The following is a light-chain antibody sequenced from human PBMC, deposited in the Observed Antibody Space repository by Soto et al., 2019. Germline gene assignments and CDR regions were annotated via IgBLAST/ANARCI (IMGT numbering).Light chain of an antibody. CDR1: SSNIATNY. V-gene: IGLV1-47*02. Sequence: QAVVTQPPSASGTPGQRVIISCSGSSSNIATNYVYWYQQLPGTAPKLLIYNDYERSSGVPGRFSGSKSGTSASLAISGLRSEDEADYFCAAWDDSLSGHVIFGGGTKVTVL. CDR3: AAWDDSLSGHVI. CDR2: NDY. J-gene: IGLJ2*01.